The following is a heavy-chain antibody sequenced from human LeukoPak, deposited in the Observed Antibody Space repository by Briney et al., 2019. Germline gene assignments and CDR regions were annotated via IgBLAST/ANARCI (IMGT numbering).Heavy chain of an antibody. Sequence: GGSLRLSCAASGFTFSSYAMSWVRQAPGKGLEWVSAISGSGGSTYYADSVKGRFTVSRDNSKNTLYLQMNSLRAEDTAVYYCAKFLPTHIVVANYYFDYWGQGTLVTVSS. V-gene: IGHV3-23*01. D-gene: IGHD2-21*01. CDR1: GFTFSSYA. CDR2: ISGSGGST. J-gene: IGHJ4*02. CDR3: AKFLPTHIVVANYYFDY.